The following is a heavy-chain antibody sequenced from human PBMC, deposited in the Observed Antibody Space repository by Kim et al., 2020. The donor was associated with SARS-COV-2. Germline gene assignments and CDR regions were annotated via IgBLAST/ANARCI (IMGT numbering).Heavy chain of an antibody. J-gene: IGHJ4*02. CDR2: ITPSGGST. Sequence: ASVKVSCKASGYTFTSYYMHWVRQAPGQGLEWMGIITPSGGSTSNVQKFQGRVTMTRDTSTSTVYMELSSLRSEDTAVYYCARAISYFNSGEYWGQGTLLTVPS. D-gene: IGHD1-1*01. V-gene: IGHV1-46*01. CDR1: GYTFTSYY. CDR3: ARAISYFNSGEY.